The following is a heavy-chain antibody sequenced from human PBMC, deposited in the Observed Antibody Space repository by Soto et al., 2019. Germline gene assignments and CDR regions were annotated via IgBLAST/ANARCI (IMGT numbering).Heavy chain of an antibody. Sequence: LILSCAASGCTFSDYYVSWILQAPGKGLEWVSYISSSGSTIYYADSVKGRFTISRDNAKNSLYLQMNSLRAEDTAVYYCAREGEYYDILTGPFDIWGQGTMVTVSS. CDR3: AREGEYYDILTGPFDI. CDR2: ISSSGSTI. D-gene: IGHD3-9*01. V-gene: IGHV3-11*01. J-gene: IGHJ3*02. CDR1: GCTFSDYY.